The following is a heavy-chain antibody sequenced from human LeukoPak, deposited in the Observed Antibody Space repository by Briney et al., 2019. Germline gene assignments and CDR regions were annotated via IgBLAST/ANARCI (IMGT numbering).Heavy chain of an antibody. Sequence: SETLSLTCAVYGGSFRGYYWSWIRQPPGKGLEWIGTIYYTGSTYYNPSLKSRVTISVDTSKNQFSLKLTSVTAADTAVYYCARAVGTDGYNLWVYWGQGTLVTVSS. CDR1: GGSFRGYY. D-gene: IGHD5-24*01. J-gene: IGHJ4*02. CDR2: IYYTGST. V-gene: IGHV4-34*01. CDR3: ARAVGTDGYNLWVY.